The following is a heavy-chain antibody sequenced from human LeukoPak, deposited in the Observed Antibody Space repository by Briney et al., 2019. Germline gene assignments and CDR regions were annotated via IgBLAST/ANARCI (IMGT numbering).Heavy chain of an antibody. D-gene: IGHD6-19*01. CDR2: ISAYNGNT. Sequence: EASVKVSCKTSGYTFTCYGISWVRQAPGQGLEWMGLISAYNGNTNYAQKFQGRVTMNTDTSTSTAYMELRSLRSDDTAVYYCARRVAVARRDAFDIWGQGTMVTVSS. CDR3: ARRVAVARRDAFDI. V-gene: IGHV1-18*01. J-gene: IGHJ3*02. CDR1: GYTFTCYG.